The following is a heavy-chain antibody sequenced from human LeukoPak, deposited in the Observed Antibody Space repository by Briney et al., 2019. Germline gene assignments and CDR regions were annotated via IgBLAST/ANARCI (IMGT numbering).Heavy chain of an antibody. CDR3: ARGGGYGDYVDY. J-gene: IGHJ4*02. V-gene: IGHV4-39*07. D-gene: IGHD4-17*01. CDR1: GGSISSSSYY. Sequence: PSETLSLTCTVSGGSISSSSYYWGWIRQPPGKGLEWIGSIYYSGSTYYNPSLKSRVTISVDTSKNQFSLKLSSVTAADTAVYYCARGGGYGDYVDYWGQGTLVTVSS. CDR2: IYYSGST.